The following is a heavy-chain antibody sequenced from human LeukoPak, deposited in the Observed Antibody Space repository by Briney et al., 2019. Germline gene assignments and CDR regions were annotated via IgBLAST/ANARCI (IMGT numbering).Heavy chain of an antibody. CDR1: GYTFTSYG. D-gene: IGHD2-2*01. CDR2: ISAYNGNT. CDR3: ARYCSSTSCRGWWFDP. Sequence: ASVKVSCKASGYTFTSYGISWVRQAPGQGLEWMGWISAYNGNTNYAQKLQGRVTMTTDTSTSTAYMELRSLRSDDTAVYYCARYCSSTSCRGWWFDPWGQGTLVTVSS. V-gene: IGHV1-18*01. J-gene: IGHJ5*02.